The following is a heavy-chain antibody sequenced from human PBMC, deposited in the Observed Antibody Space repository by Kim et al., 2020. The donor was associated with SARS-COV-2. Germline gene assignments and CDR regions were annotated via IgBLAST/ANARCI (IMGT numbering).Heavy chain of an antibody. V-gene: IGHV3-23*01. J-gene: IGHJ4*02. D-gene: IGHD3-16*02. Sequence: RFTISRDKSKNTLYLQMNSLRAEDTAVYYCAKDSSYAYVWGSYRYYFDYWGQGTLVTVSS. CDR3: AKDSSYAYVWGSYRYYFDY.